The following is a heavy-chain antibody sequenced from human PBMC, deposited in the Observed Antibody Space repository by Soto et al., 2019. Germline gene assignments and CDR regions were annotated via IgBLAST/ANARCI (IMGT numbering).Heavy chain of an antibody. V-gene: IGHV3-48*04. Sequence: GGSLRLSCRASGFTFSSYSMNWVRQAPGRGLEWVSFIGNTGTTKYYADSVKGRFTISRDNAKNSMYLQMNSLRVEDTAVYYCARDRPHSWLYPWGQGTLVTVSS. CDR3: ARDRPHSWLYP. CDR1: GFTFSSYS. D-gene: IGHD4-4*01. J-gene: IGHJ5*02. CDR2: IGNTGTTK.